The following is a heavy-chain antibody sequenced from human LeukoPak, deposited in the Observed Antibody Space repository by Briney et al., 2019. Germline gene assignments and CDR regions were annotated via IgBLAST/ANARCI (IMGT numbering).Heavy chain of an antibody. V-gene: IGHV4-38-2*02. J-gene: IGHJ6*03. CDR2: IYHSGST. D-gene: IGHD1-7*01. CDR1: GYSISSGYY. Sequence: SETLSLTCTVSGYSISSGYYWGWIRQPPGKGLEWIGEIYHSGSTNYNPSLKSRVTISVDKSKNQFSLKLSSVTAADTAVYYCARRTTSPRNYYYYMDVWGKGTTVTVSS. CDR3: ARRTTSPRNYYYYMDV.